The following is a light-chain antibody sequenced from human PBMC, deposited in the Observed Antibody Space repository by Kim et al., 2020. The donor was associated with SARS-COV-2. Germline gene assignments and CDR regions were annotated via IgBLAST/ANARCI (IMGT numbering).Light chain of an antibody. CDR2: AAS. J-gene: IGKJ4*01. Sequence: EVVLTQSPGTLSLSPGERATLSCRASQIISTNYLAWYQQKPGQAPRLLIYAASNRATGIPDRFRGSGSGTDFTLIISRLEPEDFAVYYCHQYYESPLTFGGGTKVEIK. CDR1: QIISTNY. V-gene: IGKV3-20*01. CDR3: HQYYESPLT.